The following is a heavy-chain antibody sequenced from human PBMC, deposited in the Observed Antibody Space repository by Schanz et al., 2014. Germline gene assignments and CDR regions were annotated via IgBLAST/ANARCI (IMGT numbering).Heavy chain of an antibody. J-gene: IGHJ4*02. V-gene: IGHV1-18*01. Sequence: QIQLVQSGPEVKKPGATVKVSCKASGYIFINSGISWVRQAPGQGLEWMGWISVYNHNKEYDQKFQGRVTMTTDTTTGTAYMTLTDLRSSDTTVDYCARDRRFFDRYDLYYLDSWGQGTLVTVSS. CDR1: GYIFINSG. CDR2: ISVYNHNK. CDR3: ARDRRFFDRYDLYYLDS. D-gene: IGHD3-3*01.